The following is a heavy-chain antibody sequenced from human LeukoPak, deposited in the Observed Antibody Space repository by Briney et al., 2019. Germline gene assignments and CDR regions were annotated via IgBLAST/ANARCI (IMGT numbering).Heavy chain of an antibody. Sequence: PGGSLRLSCVASGFNFNTYSMNWVRQAPGKGLEWISYIISSSSTIYYADSVKGRFTISRDNAKNSLYLQMNSLRADDTAVYYCARDAEELEPPVWGQGTLVTVSS. CDR3: ARDAEELEPPV. CDR1: GFNFNTYS. V-gene: IGHV3-48*04. J-gene: IGHJ4*02. CDR2: IISSSSTI. D-gene: IGHD1-1*01.